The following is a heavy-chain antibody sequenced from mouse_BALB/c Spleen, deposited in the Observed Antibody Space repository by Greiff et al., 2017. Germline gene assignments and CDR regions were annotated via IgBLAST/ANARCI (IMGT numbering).Heavy chain of an antibody. CDR2: ISSGSSTI. J-gene: IGHJ1*01. CDR1: GFTFSSFG. D-gene: IGHD1-1*01. CDR3: ARGGDYYGSNWYFDV. V-gene: IGHV5-17*02. Sequence: EVKVVESGGGLVQPGGSRKLSCAASGFTFSSFGMHWVRQAPEKGLEWVAYISSGSSTIYYADTVKGRFTISRDNPKNTLFLQMTSLRSEDTAMYYCARGGDYYGSNWYFDVWGAGTTVTVSS.